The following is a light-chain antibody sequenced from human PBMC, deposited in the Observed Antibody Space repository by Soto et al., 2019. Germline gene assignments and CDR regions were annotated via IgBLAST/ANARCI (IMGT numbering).Light chain of an antibody. V-gene: IGKV1-39*01. Sequence: IQLTQSPSSLSASVGDRVTITCRASQDIAIYLAWYQQKPGEAPKLLIYVASSLQSGVPSRFSGSGSGTDYTLTISSLQPEDFATYYCQQSYSNPITFGQGTRLEIK. CDR1: QDIAIY. CDR2: VAS. CDR3: QQSYSNPIT. J-gene: IGKJ5*01.